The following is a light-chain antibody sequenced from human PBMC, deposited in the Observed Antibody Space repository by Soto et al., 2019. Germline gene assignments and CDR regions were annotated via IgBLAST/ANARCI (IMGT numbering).Light chain of an antibody. V-gene: IGLV2-14*03. Sequence: QSVLTQPASVSGSPGQSITVSCTGTTKDIGVSNYVSWYQQHPGKAPRLILYDVSNRPSGVSARFSGSKSGNTASLTISGLQIEDEADYYCTSYTRSPHFVFGNGTKVTVL. J-gene: IGLJ1*01. CDR2: DVS. CDR1: TKDIGVSNY. CDR3: TSYTRSPHFV.